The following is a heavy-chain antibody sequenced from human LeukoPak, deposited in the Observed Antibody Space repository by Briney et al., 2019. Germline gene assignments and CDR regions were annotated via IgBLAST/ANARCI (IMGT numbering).Heavy chain of an antibody. D-gene: IGHD2-2*01. Sequence: SEILSLTCAVYGGSFSGYYWSWIRQPPGKGLEWIGEINHSGSTNYNPSLKSRVTISADTSKNQFSLKLSSVTAADTAVYYCARMGLYCSSTSCKNDYYYGMDVWGQGTTVTVSS. J-gene: IGHJ6*02. CDR3: ARMGLYCSSTSCKNDYYYGMDV. CDR1: GGSFSGYY. CDR2: INHSGST. V-gene: IGHV4-34*01.